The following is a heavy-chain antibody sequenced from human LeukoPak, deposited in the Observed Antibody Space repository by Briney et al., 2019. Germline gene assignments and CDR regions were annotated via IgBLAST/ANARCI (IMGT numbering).Heavy chain of an antibody. V-gene: IGHV4-34*01. CDR3: ARGAAPLDY. J-gene: IGHJ4*02. CDR1: GGSFSGYH. Sequence: SETLSLTCAIYGGSFSGYHWTWIRQPPGKGLEWIGEINHSGGTSFNPSLKSRLTITVDTSKNQFSLNLISVTAADTALYYCARGAAPLDYWAQGTLLTVSS. CDR2: INHSGGT. D-gene: IGHD6-25*01.